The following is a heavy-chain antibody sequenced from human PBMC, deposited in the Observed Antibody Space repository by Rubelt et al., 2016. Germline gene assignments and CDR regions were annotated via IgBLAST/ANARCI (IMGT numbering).Heavy chain of an antibody. V-gene: IGHV4-59*01. CDR2: IYYSGST. J-gene: IGHJ4*02. Sequence: EWGAGLLKPSETLSLTCAVYGGSFSGYYWSWIRQPPGKGLEWIGYIYYSGSTNYNPSLKSRVTISVDTSKNQFSLKLSSVTAADTAVYYCARVRLVPDIYYFDYWGQGTLVTVSS. D-gene: IGHD6-19*01. CDR3: ARVRLVPDIYYFDY. CDR1: GGSFSGYY.